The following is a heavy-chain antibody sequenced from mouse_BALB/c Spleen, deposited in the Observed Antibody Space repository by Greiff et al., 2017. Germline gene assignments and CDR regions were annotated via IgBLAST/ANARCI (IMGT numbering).Heavy chain of an antibody. D-gene: IGHD1-1*01. CDR1: GFTFSSYA. V-gene: IGHV5-9-4*01. Sequence: EVKLMESGGGLVKPGGSLKLSCAASGFTFSSYAMSWVRQSPEKRLEWVAEISRGGSYTYYPDTVTGRFTISRDNAKNTLYLEMSSLRSEDTAMYYCARDYYGSSYRGYFDYWGQGTTLTVSS. CDR2: ISRGGSYT. J-gene: IGHJ2*01. CDR3: ARDYYGSSYRGYFDY.